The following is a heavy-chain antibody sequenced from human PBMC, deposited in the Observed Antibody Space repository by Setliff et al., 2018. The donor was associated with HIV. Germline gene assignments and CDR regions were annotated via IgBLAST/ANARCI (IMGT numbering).Heavy chain of an antibody. CDR2: INPNNGAS. J-gene: IGHJ4*02. Sequence: ASVKVSCKASGYTFTGHYMHWVRQAPGQGLEWMGWINPNNGASNYAQKFQGRVTMTRDTSTSSVYMELRSLRSEDTAVYYCARAYYDSVWGSHRYRFYYFDYWGQGSLVTVSS. CDR3: ARAYYDSVWGSHRYRFYYFDY. D-gene: IGHD3-16*02. V-gene: IGHV1-2*02. CDR1: GYTFTGHY.